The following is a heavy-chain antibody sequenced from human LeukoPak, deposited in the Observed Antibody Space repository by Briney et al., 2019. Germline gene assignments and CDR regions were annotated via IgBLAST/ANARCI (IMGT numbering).Heavy chain of an antibody. V-gene: IGHV3-23*01. Sequence: GGSLRLPCAASGFTFGIYAMYWVRQAPGKGLEWVASIGGSGTHTNYADSVRGRFTISRDNSKNTLYLQMNSLRAEDTAVYYCGRDPNGDYVGAFEFWGQGTLVSVSS. D-gene: IGHD4-17*01. CDR1: GFTFGIYA. CDR2: IGGSGTHT. J-gene: IGHJ3*01. CDR3: GRDPNGDYVGAFEF.